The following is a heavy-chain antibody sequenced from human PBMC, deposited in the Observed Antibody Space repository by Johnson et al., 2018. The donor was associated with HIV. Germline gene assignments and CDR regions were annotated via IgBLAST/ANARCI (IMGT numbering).Heavy chain of an antibody. CDR1: GFTFSSYA. Sequence: QVLLVESGGGVVQPGRSLRLSCAASGFTFSSYAMHWVRQAPGKGLEWVAVISYDGSNKYYADSVKGRFTISRDNSKNTLYLQMNSLRAEDKAVYYCAKGKKSLPDAFDIWGQGTMVTVSS. J-gene: IGHJ3*02. CDR2: ISYDGSNK. CDR3: AKGKKSLPDAFDI. V-gene: IGHV3-30*04.